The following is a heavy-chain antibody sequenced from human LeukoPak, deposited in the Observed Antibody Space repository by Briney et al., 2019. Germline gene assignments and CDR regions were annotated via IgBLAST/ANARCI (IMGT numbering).Heavy chain of an antibody. J-gene: IGHJ6*02. V-gene: IGHV3-23*01. CDR1: GFTFSSYA. Sequence: GGSLRLSCAASGFTFSSYAMSWVRQAPGKGLEWVSAISGSGGSTYYADSVKGRFTISRDNSKNTLYLQMNSLRAEDTAVYYCAKGTVWLVTPRPYYGMDVWSQGTTVTVSS. CDR3: AKGTVWLVTPRPYYGMDV. D-gene: IGHD4-23*01. CDR2: ISGSGGST.